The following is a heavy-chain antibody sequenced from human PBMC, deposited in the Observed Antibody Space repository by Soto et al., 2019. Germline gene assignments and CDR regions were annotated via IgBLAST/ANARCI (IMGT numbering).Heavy chain of an antibody. V-gene: IGHV1-69*01. CDR1: GGTFSSYA. J-gene: IGHJ6*02. CDR2: IIPIFGTA. Sequence: QVQLVQSGAEVKKPGSSVKVSCKASGGTFSSYAISWVRQAPGQGLEWMGGIIPIFGTANYAQKFQGRVTITEDESTSTAYMELSSLRSEDTAVYYCARRGEATIQDYYYYGMDVWGQGTKVTVSS. CDR3: ARRGEATIQDYYYYGMDV. D-gene: IGHD5-12*01.